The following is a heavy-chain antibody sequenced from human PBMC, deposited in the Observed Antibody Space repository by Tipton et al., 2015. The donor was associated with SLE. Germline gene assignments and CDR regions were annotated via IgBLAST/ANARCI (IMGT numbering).Heavy chain of an antibody. Sequence: TLSLTCAVYGGSFSGYYWSWIRQPPGKGLEWIGEINHSGSTNYNPSLKSRVTISVGTSKNQFSLKLSSVTAADTAVYYCAGDRQQLPQDYWGQGTLVTVSS. D-gene: IGHD6-13*01. CDR2: INHSGST. J-gene: IGHJ4*02. CDR3: AGDRQQLPQDY. V-gene: IGHV4-34*01. CDR1: GGSFSGYY.